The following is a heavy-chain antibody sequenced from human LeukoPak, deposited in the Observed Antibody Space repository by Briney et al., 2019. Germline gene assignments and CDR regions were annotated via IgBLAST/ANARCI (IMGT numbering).Heavy chain of an antibody. D-gene: IGHD3-3*01. CDR3: ATDHYDLLSGSYRYFDP. J-gene: IGHJ5*02. V-gene: IGHV4-38-2*02. Sequence: PSETLSLTCTVSGFPISSGYYWAWIRQSPGKGLEWIGGIWHSGTTYYNPSLKSRLTISVDTSKNQFSLKLSSVTAADTALYYCATDHYDLLSGSYRYFDPWGQGTLVTVSS. CDR1: GFPISSGYY. CDR2: IWHSGTT.